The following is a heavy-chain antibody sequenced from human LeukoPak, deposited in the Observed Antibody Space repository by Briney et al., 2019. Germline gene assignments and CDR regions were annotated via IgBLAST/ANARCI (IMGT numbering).Heavy chain of an antibody. CDR1: GFTFSSYG. J-gene: IGHJ4*02. CDR2: ISGSGGST. CDR3: ANAGGGRATPSV. D-gene: IGHD3-16*01. Sequence: PGGSLRLSCAASGFTFSSYGMHWVRQAPGKGLEWVSAISGSGGSTYYADSVKGRFTISRDNSKNTLYLQMNSLRAEDTTVYYCANAGGGRATPSVWGQGTLVTVSS. V-gene: IGHV3-23*01.